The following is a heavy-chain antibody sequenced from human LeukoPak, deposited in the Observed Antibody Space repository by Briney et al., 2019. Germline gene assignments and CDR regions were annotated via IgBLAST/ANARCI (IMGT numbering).Heavy chain of an antibody. CDR1: GYTFTGYY. D-gene: IGHD3-3*01. CDR3: ARWSGGGTYYDFWSGYSSYYYYMDV. CDR2: INPNSGGT. V-gene: IGHV1-2*02. J-gene: IGHJ6*03. Sequence: GASVKVSCKASGYTFTGYYMHWVRQAPGQGLEWMGWINPNSGGTNYAQKFQDRVTMTRDTSISTAYMELSRLRSDDTAVYYCARWSGGGTYYDFWSGYSSYYYYMDVWGKGTTVTVSS.